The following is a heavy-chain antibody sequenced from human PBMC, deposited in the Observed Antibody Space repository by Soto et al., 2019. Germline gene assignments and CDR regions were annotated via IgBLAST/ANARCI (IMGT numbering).Heavy chain of an antibody. Sequence: GSLRLSCSVSGFTFSTYSMALIRQAPGKGLEWLSYISSSSSVIYYADSVKGRITVSRDNGKNALILQMHSLRADDTAAYYCARYLIIPRAFDIWGQGTAVTVSS. CDR1: GFTFSTYS. J-gene: IGHJ3*02. D-gene: IGHD2-21*01. CDR3: ARYLIIPRAFDI. CDR2: ISSSSSVI. V-gene: IGHV3-48*04.